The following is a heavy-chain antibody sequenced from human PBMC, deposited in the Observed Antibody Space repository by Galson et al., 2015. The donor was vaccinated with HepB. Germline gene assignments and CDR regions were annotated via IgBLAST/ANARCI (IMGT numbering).Heavy chain of an antibody. CDR3: AKAPTVSSGWYWHFDY. V-gene: IGHV3-23*01. CDR1: GFTFSSYA. D-gene: IGHD6-19*01. CDR2: ISGSGGST. Sequence: SLRLSCAASGFTFSSYAMSWVRQAPGKGLEWVSGISGSGGSTYYADFVKGRFTLSRDNSKNTLYLHVNSLRAEDTAVYYCAKAPTVSSGWYWHFDYWGQGTLVTVSS. J-gene: IGHJ4*02.